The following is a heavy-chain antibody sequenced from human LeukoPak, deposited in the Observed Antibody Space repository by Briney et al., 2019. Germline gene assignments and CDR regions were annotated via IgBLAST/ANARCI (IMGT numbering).Heavy chain of an antibody. CDR2: INPNSGGT. V-gene: IGHV1-2*02. CDR1: GYTVTGYY. Sequence: ASVKVSCKASGYTVTGYYMHWVRQAPGQGLEWMGWINPNSGGTNYAQKFQGRVTMTRDTSISTAYMELSRLRSDDTAVYYCARVKSSGWGIGFAYWGQGTLVTVSS. D-gene: IGHD6-19*01. J-gene: IGHJ4*02. CDR3: ARVKSSGWGIGFAY.